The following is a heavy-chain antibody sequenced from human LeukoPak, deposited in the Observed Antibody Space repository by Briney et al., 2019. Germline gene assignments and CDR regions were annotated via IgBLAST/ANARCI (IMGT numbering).Heavy chain of an antibody. V-gene: IGHV3-30*18. CDR2: ISHDGSNP. CDR1: GFTFSSYG. Sequence: GGSLRLSCAASGFTFSSYGMHWVRQAAGKGLEWVAVISHDGSNPYYADSVKGRFTISRNNSKNTLYLQMSSLRAEDTATYYCAKTHYYDSSGVPGDYWGQGTLVTVSS. J-gene: IGHJ4*02. D-gene: IGHD3-22*01. CDR3: AKTHYYDSSGVPGDY.